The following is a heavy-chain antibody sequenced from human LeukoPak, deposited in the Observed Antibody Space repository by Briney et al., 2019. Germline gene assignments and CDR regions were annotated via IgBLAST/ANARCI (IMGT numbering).Heavy chain of an antibody. CDR2: ISGSGGST. CDR1: GFTFSSYA. D-gene: IGHD3-10*01. J-gene: IGHJ4*02. CDR3: AKIASLWFGELLDY. Sequence: GGSLRLSCAASGFTFSSYAMSWVRQAPGKGLEWVSAISGSGGSTYYADSVKGRFTISRDNSKNTPYLQMNSLRAEDTAVYYCAKIASLWFGELLDYWGQGTLVTVSS. V-gene: IGHV3-23*01.